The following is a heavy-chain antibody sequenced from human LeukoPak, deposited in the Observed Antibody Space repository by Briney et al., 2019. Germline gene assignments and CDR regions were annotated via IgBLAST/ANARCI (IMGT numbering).Heavy chain of an antibody. J-gene: IGHJ4*02. CDR2: IYVDGTT. CDR3: AKEGRRPNTDRFGIDY. Sequence: PGGSLRLSCAVSRFNVNGIFMTWFRQAPGKGLEWVSVIYVDGTTLYSDSVRGRFTVTRDDSGNTLYLQLNSLRAEDTAVYYCAKEGRRPNTDRFGIDYWGQGTLVTVTS. CDR1: RFNVNGIF. D-gene: IGHD3-16*01. V-gene: IGHV3-66*01.